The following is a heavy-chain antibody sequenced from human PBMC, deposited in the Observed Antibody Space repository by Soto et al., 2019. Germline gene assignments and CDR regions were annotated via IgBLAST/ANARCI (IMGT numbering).Heavy chain of an antibody. CDR1: GYTLSTYA. CDR3: ARYWSPSLGVGDTRGLDH. J-gene: IGHJ4*02. V-gene: IGHV1-3*01. D-gene: IGHD1-26*01. CDR2: IDAGNDNT. Sequence: APVKVSCKASGYTLSTYAVHWLRQAPGQRLEWMGRIDAGNDNTKYSQNFQGRVTITTDTSASTAYMELSSLKSEDTAIYYCARYWSPSLGVGDTRGLDHWGQGTLVTVSS.